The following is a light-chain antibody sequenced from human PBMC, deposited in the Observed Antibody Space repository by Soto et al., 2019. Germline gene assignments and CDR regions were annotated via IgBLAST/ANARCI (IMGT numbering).Light chain of an antibody. CDR1: TSDVGSSNY. J-gene: IGLJ3*02. CDR2: EVT. CDR3: SSYTTSSTWV. Sequence: QSALTQPASVSGSPRQSITISCTGTTSDVGSSNYVSWYQQHPGKAPKLMIYEVTNRPSGVSNRFSGSKSGNTASLTISGLQAEDEADYYCSSYTTSSTWVFGGGTKLTVL. V-gene: IGLV2-14*01.